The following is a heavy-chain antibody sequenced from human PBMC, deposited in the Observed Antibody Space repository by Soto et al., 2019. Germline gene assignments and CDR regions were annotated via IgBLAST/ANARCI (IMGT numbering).Heavy chain of an antibody. CDR1: GISLSTTGEA. D-gene: IGHD3-10*01. J-gene: IGHJ4*02. CDR3: PHTGGY. V-gene: IGHV2-5*02. Sequence: QITLKESGPTLVNPTQTLTLTCTFSGISLSTTGEAVGWIRQPPGKALEWLALIYWDDNKRYSPPLKSRLTITRATPHTQVLLPRTTMDPVDTPTTSWPHTGGYWVQVTLATV. CDR2: IYWDDNK.